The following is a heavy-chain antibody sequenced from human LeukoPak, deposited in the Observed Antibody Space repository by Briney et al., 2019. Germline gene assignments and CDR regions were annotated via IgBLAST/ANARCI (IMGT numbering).Heavy chain of an antibody. CDR3: AREVPAAMWSSDP. J-gene: IGHJ5*02. CDR2: IYHSGNVYESANT. V-gene: IGHV4-30-2*01. Sequence: SQTLSLTCTVSGGSLTSGGYYWSWIRQPPGKGLEWIAYIYHSGNVYESANTFYNPSLKSRVHISIDRSKNQFFLNLDSVTAADTAVYYCAREVPAAMWSSDPWGQGTLVTVSS. CDR1: GGSLTSGGYY. D-gene: IGHD2-2*01.